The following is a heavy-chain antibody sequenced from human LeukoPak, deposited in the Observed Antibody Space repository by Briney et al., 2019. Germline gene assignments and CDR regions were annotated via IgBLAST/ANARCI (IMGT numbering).Heavy chain of an antibody. J-gene: IGHJ4*02. Sequence: SETLSLTCAVYGGSFSGYYWSWIRQPPGKGLEWIGEINHSGSTNYNPSLKSRVTISVDTSKNQFSLKLSSVTAADTAVYYCARGDGDRPSDYWGQGTLVTVSS. D-gene: IGHD4-17*01. CDR1: GGSFSGYY. V-gene: IGHV4-34*01. CDR2: INHSGST. CDR3: ARGDGDRPSDY.